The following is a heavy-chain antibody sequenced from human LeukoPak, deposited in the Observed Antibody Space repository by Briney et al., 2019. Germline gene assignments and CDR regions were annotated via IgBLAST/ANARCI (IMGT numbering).Heavy chain of an antibody. CDR1: GGSFSDYY. Sequence: SETLSLTCAVYGGSFSDYYWSWIRQPPGKGLEWIGYIYYSRTTEYNPSLKSRVTISADTSKNQFSLKLSSVTAADTAVYYCARVGDGAFDIWGQGTMVTVFS. D-gene: IGHD3-16*01. CDR2: IYYSRTT. J-gene: IGHJ3*02. V-gene: IGHV4-59*01. CDR3: ARVGDGAFDI.